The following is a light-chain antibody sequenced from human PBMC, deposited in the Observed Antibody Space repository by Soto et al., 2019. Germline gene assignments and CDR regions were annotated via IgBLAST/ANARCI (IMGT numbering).Light chain of an antibody. V-gene: IGKV3-20*01. CDR3: QQYVNSPIT. J-gene: IGKJ5*01. CDR2: GAS. CDR1: QSVSSNY. Sequence: IVLTQSPGTLSLSPGERATLSCRASQSVSSNYLAWYQQKPGQTPRLLIYGASSRATGIPDRFSGSGSGTDFTLTISRLEPEDFVVYYCQQYVNSPITFGQGTRLEIK.